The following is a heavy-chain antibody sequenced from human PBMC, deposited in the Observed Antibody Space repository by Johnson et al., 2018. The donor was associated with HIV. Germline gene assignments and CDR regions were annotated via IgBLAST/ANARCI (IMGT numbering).Heavy chain of an antibody. D-gene: IGHD3/OR15-3a*01. CDR1: GFTFSRYV. CDR3: AREGWILDRNDAFDT. J-gene: IGHJ3*02. V-gene: IGHV3-30*04. Sequence: QEQLVESGGGVVQPGRSLRLTCAVSGFTFSRYVMHWVRQAPGKGLEWVAVMSYDGSDKYYADSVKGRFIISRDNAKNSLYLQMNSLRAEDTAVYYCAREGWILDRNDAFDTWGQGTMVTVSS. CDR2: MSYDGSDK.